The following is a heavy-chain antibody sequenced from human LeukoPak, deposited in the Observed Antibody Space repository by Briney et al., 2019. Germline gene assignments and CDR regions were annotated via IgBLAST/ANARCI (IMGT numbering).Heavy chain of an antibody. D-gene: IGHD6-19*01. V-gene: IGHV4-59*08. J-gene: IGHJ4*02. Sequence: SETLSPTCTASGGSISSYYWSWIRQPPGKGLEWIGYIYYSGSTNYNPSLKSRVTISVDTSKNQFSLKLSSVTAADTAVYYCARHEPLAVAGLFSYFDYWGQGTLVTVSS. CDR2: IYYSGST. CDR1: GGSISSYY. CDR3: ARHEPLAVAGLFSYFDY.